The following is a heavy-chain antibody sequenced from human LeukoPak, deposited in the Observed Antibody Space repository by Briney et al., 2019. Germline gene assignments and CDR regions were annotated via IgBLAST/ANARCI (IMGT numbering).Heavy chain of an antibody. CDR1: GFTISSYG. D-gene: IGHD1-14*01. CDR2: IRYDGSNQ. V-gene: IGHV3-30*02. J-gene: IGHJ4*02. Sequence: GGSLRLSCAASGFTISSYGMHWVRQAPGKGLEWVAFIRYDGSNQYYADSVKGRFTISRDNSKNTMYLQMDSLRPEDTAVYYCAPRNRGYWGQGTLVTVSS. CDR3: APRNRGY.